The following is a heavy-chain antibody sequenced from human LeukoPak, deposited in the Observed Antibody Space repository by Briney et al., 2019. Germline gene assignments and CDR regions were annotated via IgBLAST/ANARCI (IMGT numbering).Heavy chain of an antibody. CDR1: GFTFSSYS. V-gene: IGHV3-21*01. CDR3: ASAPLGSTRP. Sequence: GGSLRLSCAASGFTFSSYSMDWVRQAPGKGLEWVSSISSSSSYIYYADSVKGRFTISRDNAKNSVYLQMNSLRAEDTAVYYCASAPLGSTRPWGQGTLVTASS. CDR2: ISSSSSYI. J-gene: IGHJ5*02. D-gene: IGHD1-26*01.